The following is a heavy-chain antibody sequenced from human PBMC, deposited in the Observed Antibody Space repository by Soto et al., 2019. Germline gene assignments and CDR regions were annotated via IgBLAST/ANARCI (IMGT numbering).Heavy chain of an antibody. CDR2: ISYDGSNK. D-gene: IGHD3-3*01. CDR3: ARDPTIFGVVLAYFDY. V-gene: IGHV3-30-3*01. CDR1: GFTFSSYA. Sequence: GGSLRLSCAASGFTFSSYAMHWVRQAPGKGLEWVAVISYDGSNKYYADSVKGRFTISRDNSKNTLYLQMNSLRAEDTAVYYCARDPTIFGVVLAYFDYWGQGTLVTVSS. J-gene: IGHJ4*02.